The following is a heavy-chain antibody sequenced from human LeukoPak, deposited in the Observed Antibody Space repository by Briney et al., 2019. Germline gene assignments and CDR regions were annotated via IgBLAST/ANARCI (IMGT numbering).Heavy chain of an antibody. CDR3: AKNYASGRGVPYAMDV. J-gene: IGHJ6*02. CDR2: ISGISGSTT. V-gene: IGHV3-23*01. Sequence: GGSLRLSCAPSGFNFADHAMRWVRQAPGKGLEWVSAISGISGSTTIYADSVKGRFAVSRDNSRNTLFLQMNSLRAEDTAVYYCAKNYASGRGVPYAMDVWGQGTTVTVAS. D-gene: IGHD3-10*01. CDR1: GFNFADHA.